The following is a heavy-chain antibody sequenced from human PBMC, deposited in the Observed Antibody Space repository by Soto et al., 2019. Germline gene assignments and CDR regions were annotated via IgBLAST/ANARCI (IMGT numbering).Heavy chain of an antibody. D-gene: IGHD2-2*01. CDR1: GFTFSSYA. CDR2: ISGSGGST. CDR3: AKGYRAPAAPHYYMDV. J-gene: IGHJ6*03. V-gene: IGHV3-23*01. Sequence: GGSLRLSCAASGFTFSSYAMSWVRQAPGKGLEWVSAISGSGGSTYYADSVKGRFTISRDNSKNTLYLQMNSLRAEDTAVYYCAKGYRAPAAPHYYMDVWGKGTTVTVSS.